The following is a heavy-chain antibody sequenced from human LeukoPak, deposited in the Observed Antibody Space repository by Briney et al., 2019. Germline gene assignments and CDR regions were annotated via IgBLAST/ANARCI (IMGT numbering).Heavy chain of an antibody. J-gene: IGHJ4*02. CDR2: IYTSGST. CDR1: GGSISSYY. V-gene: IGHV4-4*09. D-gene: IGHD2-2*01. CDR3: ARHQFRTSCCFDY. Sequence: SETLSLTCTVSGGSISSYYWSWIRQPPGKGLEWIGYIYTSGSTNYNPSLKSRVTISVDTSKNQFSLKLSSVTAADTAVYYCARHQFRTSCCFDYWGQGTLVTVSS.